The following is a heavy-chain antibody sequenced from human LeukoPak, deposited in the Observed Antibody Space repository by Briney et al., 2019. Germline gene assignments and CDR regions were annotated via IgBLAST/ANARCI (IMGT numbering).Heavy chain of an antibody. CDR1: GASFSEYY. CDR2: IDHSGST. D-gene: IGHD3-10*01. CDR3: ATTSRLGSYNWFDP. J-gene: IGHJ5*02. Sequence: SETLSLTCAVSGASFSEYYCSWIRQPPGKGLEWVGEIDHSGSTKYNPSLRGRVTISRDTSKNQFSLDLTSVTAADTAVYYSATTSRLGSYNWFDPWGQGTLVTVSS. V-gene: IGHV4-34*01.